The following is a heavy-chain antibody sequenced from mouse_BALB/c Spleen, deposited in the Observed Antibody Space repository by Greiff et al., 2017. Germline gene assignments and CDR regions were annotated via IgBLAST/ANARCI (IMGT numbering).Heavy chain of an antibody. CDR2: ILPGSGST. Sequence: VQLQQSGAELMKPGASVKISCKATGYTFSSYWIEWVKQRPGHGLEWIGEILPGSGSTNYNEKFKGKATFTADTSSNTAYMQLSSLTSEDSAVYYCARRDGYLYYCDYWGQGTTLTVSS. J-gene: IGHJ2*01. CDR3: ARRDGYLYYCDY. V-gene: IGHV1-9*01. D-gene: IGHD2-3*01. CDR1: GYTFSSYW.